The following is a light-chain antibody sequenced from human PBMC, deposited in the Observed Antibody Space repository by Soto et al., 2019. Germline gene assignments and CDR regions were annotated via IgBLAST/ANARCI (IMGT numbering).Light chain of an antibody. J-gene: IGKJ1*01. Sequence: EIVMTQSPATLSVSPGERATLSCRASQSVSSSLAWYQQKPGQAPSLLIYGSSTRATGIPARFSGSGSGTEFTLTISSLQSEDFAVYYCQQYNNWWTFGQGTKVEIK. CDR3: QQYNNWWT. V-gene: IGKV3-15*01. CDR1: QSVSSS. CDR2: GSS.